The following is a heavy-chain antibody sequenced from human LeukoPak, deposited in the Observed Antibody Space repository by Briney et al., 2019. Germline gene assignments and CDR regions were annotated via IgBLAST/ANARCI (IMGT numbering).Heavy chain of an antibody. V-gene: IGHV1-46*01. Sequence: ASVKVSCKASGYTFTSYYMHWVRQAPGQGLEWVGIINPSGGSTSYAQKFQGRVTMTRDTSTSTVYMGLSSLRSEDTAVYYCARWVEEDPLDDAFDIWGQGTMVTVSS. CDR3: ARWVEEDPLDDAFDI. J-gene: IGHJ3*02. CDR2: INPSGGST. D-gene: IGHD2-15*01. CDR1: GYTFTSYY.